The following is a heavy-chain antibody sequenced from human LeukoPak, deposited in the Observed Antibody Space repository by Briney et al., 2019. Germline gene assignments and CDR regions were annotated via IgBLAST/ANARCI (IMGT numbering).Heavy chain of an antibody. CDR1: GDSISSYY. CDR2: IYYTGGT. J-gene: IGHJ4*02. CDR3: ARHSGSSWDYYFDY. V-gene: IGHV4-59*08. D-gene: IGHD6-13*01. Sequence: SETLSLTCTVSGDSISSYYWSWIRQPPGKGLEWIGYIYYTGGTNNSPSLKSRVTVSMDTSKNQFSLKLRSVTAADTAVYYCARHSGSSWDYYFDYWGQGTLVTVSS.